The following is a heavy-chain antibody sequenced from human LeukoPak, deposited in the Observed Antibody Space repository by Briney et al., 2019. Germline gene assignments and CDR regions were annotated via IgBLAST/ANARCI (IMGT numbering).Heavy chain of an antibody. CDR2: IKQDGSEK. Sequence: GGSLRLSCAASGFTVSSNEMSWVRQAPGKGLEWVANIKQDGSEKYYVDSVKGRFTISRDNAKNSLYLQMNSLRAEDTAVYYCARDRLGQQLVAYWGQGTLVTVSS. CDR1: GFTVSSNE. D-gene: IGHD6-13*01. V-gene: IGHV3-7*03. CDR3: ARDRLGQQLVAY. J-gene: IGHJ4*02.